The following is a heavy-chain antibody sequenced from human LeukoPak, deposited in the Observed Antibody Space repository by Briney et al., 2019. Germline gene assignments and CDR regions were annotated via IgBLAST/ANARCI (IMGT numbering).Heavy chain of an antibody. CDR2: IYHSGST. Sequence: SGTLSLTCAVSGGSISSNNWWSWVRQPPGKGLEWIGEIYHSGSTNYNPSLKSRVTISVDKSKNQFSLKLNSVTAADTAVYYCARSGYSARGNVFDIWGQGTMVIVSS. D-gene: IGHD5-12*01. CDR3: ARSGYSARGNVFDI. CDR1: GGSISSNNW. V-gene: IGHV4-4*02. J-gene: IGHJ3*02.